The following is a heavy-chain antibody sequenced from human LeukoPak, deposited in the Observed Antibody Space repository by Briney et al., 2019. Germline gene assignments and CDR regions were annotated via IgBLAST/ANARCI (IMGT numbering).Heavy chain of an antibody. D-gene: IGHD6-6*01. J-gene: IGHJ4*02. CDR3: ASSYSSSSTFYVY. CDR2: ISSSSSYI. CDR1: GFTFSSYS. V-gene: IGHV3-21*04. Sequence: GGSLRLSCAASGFTFSSYSMNWVRQAPGKGLEWVSSISSSSSYIYYADSVKGRFTISRDNSKNTLYLQMNSLRAEDTAVYYCASSYSSSSTFYVYWGQGTLVTVSS.